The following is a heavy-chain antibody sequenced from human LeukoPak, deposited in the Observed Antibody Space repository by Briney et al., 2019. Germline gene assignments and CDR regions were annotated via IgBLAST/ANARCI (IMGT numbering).Heavy chain of an antibody. J-gene: IGHJ4*02. D-gene: IGHD6-13*01. CDR3: ARLYSSSWGDY. CDR2: INHSGST. V-gene: IGHV4-34*01. Sequence: ASETLSLTCAVYGGSFSGYYWSWIRQPPGKGLEWIGEINHSGSTNYNPSLKSRVTISVDTSKNQFSLKLSSVTAADTAVYYCARLYSSSWGDYWGQGTLVTVSS. CDR1: GGSFSGYY.